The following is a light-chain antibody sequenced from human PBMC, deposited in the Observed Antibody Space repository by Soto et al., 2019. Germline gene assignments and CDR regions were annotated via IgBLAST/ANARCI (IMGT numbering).Light chain of an antibody. CDR3: QQYNNWPWT. J-gene: IGKJ1*01. CDR1: QSVLHNSNNKNY. CDR2: GAS. Sequence: DIVMTQSPESLAVSLGERATINCKSSQSVLHNSNNKNYLAWYQQKPGQAPRLLIYGASTRATGIPARFSGSGSGTEFTLTISSLQSEDFAVYYCQQYNNWPWTFGQGTKVDIK. V-gene: IGKV4-1*01.